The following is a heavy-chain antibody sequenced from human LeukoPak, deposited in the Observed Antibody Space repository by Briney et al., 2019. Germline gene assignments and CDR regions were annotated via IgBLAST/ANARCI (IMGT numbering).Heavy chain of an antibody. V-gene: IGHV2-26*01. CDR3: ARMGRYDFWSGYQGNWFDP. CDR1: GFSLSNARMG. J-gene: IGHJ5*02. CDR2: IFSNDEK. D-gene: IGHD3-3*01. Sequence: SGPTLVNPTETLTLTCTVSGFSLSNARMGVSWIRQPPGKALEWLAHIFSNDEKSYSTSLKSRPTISKDTSKSQVVLTMTNMDPVDTATYYCARMGRYDFWSGYQGNWFDPWGQGTLVTVSS.